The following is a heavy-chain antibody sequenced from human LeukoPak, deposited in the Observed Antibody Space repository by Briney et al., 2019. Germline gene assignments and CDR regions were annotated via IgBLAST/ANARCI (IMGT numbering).Heavy chain of an antibody. V-gene: IGHV4-59*01. CDR2: VHYSGSS. CDR1: GASIRSYY. D-gene: IGHD3-22*01. Sequence: PSETLSLTCTVSGASIRSYYWNWIRQPPGKGLEWIGYVHYSGSSNYNLSLKSRATISVDTANNQYSLILSSVTAADTAVYYCVRDTRSCDTSGYYHFDFWGQGSLVTVSS. J-gene: IGHJ4*02. CDR3: VRDTRSCDTSGYYHFDF.